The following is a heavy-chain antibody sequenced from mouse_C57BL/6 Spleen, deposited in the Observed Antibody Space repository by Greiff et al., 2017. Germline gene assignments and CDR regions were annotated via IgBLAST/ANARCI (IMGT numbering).Heavy chain of an antibody. CDR3: ARRGYGSPYFDY. CDR1: GYTFTSYW. CDR2: IHPNSGST. J-gene: IGHJ2*01. D-gene: IGHD1-1*01. V-gene: IGHV1-64*01. Sequence: QVQLQQPGAELVKPGASVKLSCKASGYTFTSYWMHWVKQRPGQGLEWIGMIHPNSGSTNYNEKFKSKATLTVDKSSSTAYMQLSSLTSEDSAVYYCARRGYGSPYFDYWGQGTTLTVSS.